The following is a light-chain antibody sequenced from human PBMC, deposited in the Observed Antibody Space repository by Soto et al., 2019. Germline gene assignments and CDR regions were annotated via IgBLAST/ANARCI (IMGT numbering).Light chain of an antibody. CDR3: QQYFTTPWT. CDR1: QSVLHSSNNKNY. V-gene: IGKV4-1*01. Sequence: DIVMTQSPGSLAVSLGERATINCTSSQSVLHSSNNKNYLAWNQQKPGQPPKLLIYWASTRESGVPDRFSGSGYGTDFTLTISGLQAEDVEVYYCQQYFTTPWTFGQGTKVEIK. CDR2: WAS. J-gene: IGKJ1*01.